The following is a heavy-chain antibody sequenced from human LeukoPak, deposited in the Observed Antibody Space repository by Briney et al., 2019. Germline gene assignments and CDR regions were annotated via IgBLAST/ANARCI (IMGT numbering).Heavy chain of an antibody. Sequence: GGSLRLSCATSGFTFSSYGMNWVRQAPGKGLEWLASIRSHNSDTYYADSVEGRFTISRDNSKNTLYLQMNSLRAEDTAVYYCAKDRGGVRYFDWLFYPLYFDYWGQGTLVTVSS. D-gene: IGHD3-9*01. CDR3: AKDRGGVRYFDWLFYPLYFDY. J-gene: IGHJ4*02. CDR1: GFTFSSYG. CDR2: IRSHNSDT. V-gene: IGHV3-30*02.